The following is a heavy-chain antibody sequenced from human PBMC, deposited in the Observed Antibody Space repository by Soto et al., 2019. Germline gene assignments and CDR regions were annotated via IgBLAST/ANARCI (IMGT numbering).Heavy chain of an antibody. Sequence: SETLSLTCNVWGGSIRNYYWTWILQPPGKGLDWIGYIYYSGSTYYNPSLKSRVTISVDTSKNQFSLKLSSVTAADTAVYYCARVCGGDCHYGMDVWGQGTTVTVSS. V-gene: IGHV4-59*06. CDR1: GGSIRNYY. CDR2: IYYSGST. J-gene: IGHJ6*02. D-gene: IGHD2-21*02. CDR3: ARVCGGDCHYGMDV.